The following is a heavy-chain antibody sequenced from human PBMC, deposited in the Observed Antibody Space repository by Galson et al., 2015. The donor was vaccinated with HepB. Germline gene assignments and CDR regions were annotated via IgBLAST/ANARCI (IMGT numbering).Heavy chain of an antibody. J-gene: IGHJ4*02. CDR1: GFTFGGYA. CDR2: IRSKADGGTT. Sequence: SLRLSCAASGFTFGGYAMSWFRQAPGKGLEWVCFIRSKADGGTTEYAASVKGSFTIARDDSKSIAYLKMNSLKTEDIAVYYCTRGVGGSYVDYWGQGTLVTVSS. V-gene: IGHV3-49*03. CDR3: TRGVGGSYVDY. D-gene: IGHD6-19*01.